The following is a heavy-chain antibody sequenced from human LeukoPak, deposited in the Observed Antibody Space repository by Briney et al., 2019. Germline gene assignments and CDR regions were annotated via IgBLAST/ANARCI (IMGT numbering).Heavy chain of an antibody. Sequence: SVKVSCKASGGTFSSYAISWVRQAPGQGLEWMGGIIPIFGTANYAQKFQGSVTITADESTSTAYMELSSLRSEDTAVYYCVRGPYYCSSTSCYSLQSDYWGQGTLVTVSS. D-gene: IGHD2-2*01. V-gene: IGHV1-69*13. J-gene: IGHJ4*02. CDR2: IIPIFGTA. CDR1: GGTFSSYA. CDR3: VRGPYYCSSTSCYSLQSDY.